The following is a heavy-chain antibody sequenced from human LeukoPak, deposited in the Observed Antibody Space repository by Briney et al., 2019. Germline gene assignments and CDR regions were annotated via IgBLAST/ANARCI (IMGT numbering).Heavy chain of an antibody. J-gene: IGHJ4*02. CDR3: ARGVTYYYDSSGYLY. D-gene: IGHD3-22*01. CDR1: GGSISSGSYY. CDR2: IHTSGRT. V-gene: IGHV4-61*02. Sequence: SETLSLTCTVPGGSISSGSYYWSWIRQPAGEGLEWIGRIHTSGRTNYNPSLKSRVTISVDTSKNQFSLELTSVTAADTAVYYCARGVTYYYDSSGYLYWGQGTLVTVSS.